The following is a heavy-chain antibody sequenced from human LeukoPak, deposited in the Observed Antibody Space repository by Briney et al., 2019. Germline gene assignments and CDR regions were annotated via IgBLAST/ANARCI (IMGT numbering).Heavy chain of an antibody. J-gene: IGHJ4*02. CDR2: IYYSGST. CDR3: ARHYSSSSDFDY. D-gene: IGHD6-6*01. CDR1: GGSISSYY. V-gene: IGHV4-59*08. Sequence: PSETLSLTCTVSGGSISSYYWSWIRQPPGKGLEWIGYIYYSGSTNYNPSLKSRVTISVDTSKNQFSLKLSSVTAADMAVYYCARHYSSSSDFDYWGQGTLVTVSS.